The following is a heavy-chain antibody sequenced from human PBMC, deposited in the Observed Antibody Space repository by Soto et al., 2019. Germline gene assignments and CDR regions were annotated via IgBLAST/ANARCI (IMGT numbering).Heavy chain of an antibody. D-gene: IGHD2-15*01. CDR3: AGRYCSGGSCYNYYGMDV. Sequence: SVKVSCKASGFTFSSSAVQWVRQARGQRLEWIGWIVVGSGKTNYAQKFQERVTITRDMSTSTAYMELSNLRSEDTAVYYCAGRYCSGGSCYNYYGMDVWGQGTTVTVSS. V-gene: IGHV1-58*01. CDR1: GFTFSSSA. CDR2: IVVGSGKT. J-gene: IGHJ6*02.